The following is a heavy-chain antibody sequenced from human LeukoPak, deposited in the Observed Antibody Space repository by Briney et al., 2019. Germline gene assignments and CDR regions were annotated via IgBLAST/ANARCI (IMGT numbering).Heavy chain of an antibody. CDR2: ISADGGST. CDR3: AKESGKFDY. V-gene: IGHV3-43*02. J-gene: IGHJ4*02. Sequence: GGSLRLSCVVSGINFADYAMHWVRQPPGKGLEWVSLISADGGSTFSADSVKGRFSISRDNSKNSLYLQMNSLRSEDTAMYYCAKESGKFDYWGEGTLVAVSS. CDR1: GINFADYA.